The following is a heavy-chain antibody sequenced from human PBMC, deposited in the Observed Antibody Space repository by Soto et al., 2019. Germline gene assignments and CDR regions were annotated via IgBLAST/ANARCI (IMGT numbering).Heavy chain of an antibody. CDR3: ARDLGGPDY. CDR1: DFSLSPYW. J-gene: IGHJ4*02. Sequence: GGSLRLSCAASDFSLSPYWMHWVRQVPGRGLEWVARLSSDGFGAAYADSVKGRFFISRDIARNTLSLQMNSLRADDAAVYYCARDLGGPDYWGRGTSVTVSS. CDR2: LSSDGFGA. V-gene: IGHV3-74*03. D-gene: IGHD3-16*01.